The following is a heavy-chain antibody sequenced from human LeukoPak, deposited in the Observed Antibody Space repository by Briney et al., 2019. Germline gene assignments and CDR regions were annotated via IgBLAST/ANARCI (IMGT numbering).Heavy chain of an antibody. J-gene: IGHJ4*02. Sequence: SETLSLTCTVSGYSISSGYYWGWIRQPPGRGLEWFGSIYHSGSTYYNPSLKSRVTISVDTSKNQFTLKLRSVTAADTAVYYCATYYYDSSGYPDYWGQGTLVAVSS. CDR1: GYSISSGYY. V-gene: IGHV4-38-2*02. D-gene: IGHD3-22*01. CDR3: ATYYYDSSGYPDY. CDR2: IYHSGST.